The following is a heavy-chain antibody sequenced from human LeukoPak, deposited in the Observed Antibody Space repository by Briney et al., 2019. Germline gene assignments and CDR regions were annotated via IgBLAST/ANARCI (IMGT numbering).Heavy chain of an antibody. V-gene: IGHV1-2*02. Sequence: GASVKVSCKASGYTLTGYYMHWVRQAPGQGLEWMGWINPNSGGTNHAQKFQGRVTVTRDTSISTAYMELSSLRSEDTAVYYCAREYCGTGSYYNVIWFDYWGQGTLVTVSS. J-gene: IGHJ4*02. CDR1: GYTLTGYY. CDR2: INPNSGGT. D-gene: IGHD3-10*01. CDR3: AREYCGTGSYYNVIWFDY.